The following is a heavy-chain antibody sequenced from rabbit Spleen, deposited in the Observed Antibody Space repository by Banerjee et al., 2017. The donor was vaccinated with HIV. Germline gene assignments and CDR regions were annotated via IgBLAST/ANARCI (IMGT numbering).Heavy chain of an antibody. Sequence: QEQLVESGGGLVQPEGSLTLTCTASGVSFSNRYVMSWVRQAPGKGLEWIGCIYAGSSGNTDYASWAKGRFTFSKTSSTTVTLQMTSLTAADTAPYFCARDLDGVIGWNFGWGGPGTLVTVS. D-gene: IGHD4-1*01. J-gene: IGHJ2*01. CDR1: GVSFSNRYV. V-gene: IGHV1S45*01. CDR3: ARDLDGVIGWNFGW. CDR2: IYAGSSGNT.